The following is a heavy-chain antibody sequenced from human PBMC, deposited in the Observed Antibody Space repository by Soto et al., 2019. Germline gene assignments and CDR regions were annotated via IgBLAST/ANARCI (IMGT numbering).Heavy chain of an antibody. CDR2: ISGSGGST. CDR1: GFTFSSYA. CDR3: AESGSHRLYYFDY. D-gene: IGHD1-26*01. V-gene: IGHV3-23*01. J-gene: IGHJ4*02. Sequence: GGSLRLSCAASGFTFSSYAMSWVRQAPGKGLEWVSAISGSGGSTYYADSVKGRFTISRDNSKNTLYLQMNSLRAEDTAVYYCAESGSHRLYYFDYWGQGTLVTVSS.